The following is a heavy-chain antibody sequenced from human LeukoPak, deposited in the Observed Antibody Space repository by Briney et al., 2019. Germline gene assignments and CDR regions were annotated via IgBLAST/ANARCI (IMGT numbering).Heavy chain of an antibody. D-gene: IGHD1-1*01. CDR2: ISWNSGNT. Sequence: QPGRSLRLSCAASGFTFDDYAMHWVRQAPGKGLEWVSGISWNSGNTGYADSVKGRFTISRDNAKNSLYLQMNSLRAEDMALYYCAKGTTGTTGGWFDPWGQGTLVTVSS. J-gene: IGHJ5*02. CDR3: AKGTTGTTGGWFDP. CDR1: GFTFDDYA. V-gene: IGHV3-9*03.